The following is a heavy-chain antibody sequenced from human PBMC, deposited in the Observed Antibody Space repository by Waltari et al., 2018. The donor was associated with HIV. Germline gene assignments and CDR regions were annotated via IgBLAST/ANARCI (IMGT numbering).Heavy chain of an antibody. J-gene: IGHJ6*02. CDR3: ARVGWEPLGMDI. CDR2: INTKSGKS. Sequence: QVQLVQSGAEVKKPGASLKVSCKASEYTFTRFDITWVRQATGQGLEWMVLINTKSGKSDYAQKFQCRLTLTRDTSTSTAYMELSSLKSDDTAVYYCARVGWEPLGMDIWGQGTTVTVSS. D-gene: IGHD1-1*01. V-gene: IGHV1-8*01. CDR1: EYTFTRFD.